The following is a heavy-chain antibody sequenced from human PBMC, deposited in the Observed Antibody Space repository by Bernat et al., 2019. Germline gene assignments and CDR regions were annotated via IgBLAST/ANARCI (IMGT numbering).Heavy chain of an antibody. CDR3: AKVYSYGRWWDWFDP. CDR1: GFTFDDYA. V-gene: IGHV3-43*02. Sequence: EVQLVESGGGVVQPGGSLRLSCAASGFTFDDYAMHWVRQAPGKGLEWVSLISGDGGSTYYADSVKGRFTISRDNSKNSLYLQMNSLRTEDTALHYCAKVYSYGRWWDWFDPWGQGTLVTVSS. CDR2: ISGDGGST. D-gene: IGHD5-18*01. J-gene: IGHJ5*02.